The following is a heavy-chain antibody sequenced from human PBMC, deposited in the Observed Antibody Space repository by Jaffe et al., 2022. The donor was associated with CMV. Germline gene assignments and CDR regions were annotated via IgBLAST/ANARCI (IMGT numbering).Heavy chain of an antibody. Sequence: QVHLVQSGAEVKKPGASVKVSCKASGYTFSGYYMHWVRQAPGQGLEWVGWINPNSGDTDYAQKLQGRVTLTRDTSISTAYLELSRLRSDDTAVYYCARGSLATAVSATNKLPYDYWGQGTLVTVSS. J-gene: IGHJ4*02. V-gene: IGHV1-2*02. CDR1: GYTFSGYY. CDR2: INPNSGDT. CDR3: ARGSLATAVSATNKLPYDY. D-gene: IGHD6-13*01.